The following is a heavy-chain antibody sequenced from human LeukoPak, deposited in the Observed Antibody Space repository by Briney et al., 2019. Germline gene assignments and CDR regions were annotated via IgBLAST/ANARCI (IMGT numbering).Heavy chain of an antibody. V-gene: IGHV4-61*02. CDR3: ARDSFNGWFDY. CDR1: GGSISSGSYY. Sequence: SETLSLTCTVSGGSISSGSYYWSWLRQPAGKGLEWIGRIYTSGSTNYNPSLKSRVTISVDTSKNQFSLKLSSVTAADTAVYYCARDSFNGWFDYWGQGTLVTVSS. D-gene: IGHD2-8*01. J-gene: IGHJ4*02. CDR2: IYTSGST.